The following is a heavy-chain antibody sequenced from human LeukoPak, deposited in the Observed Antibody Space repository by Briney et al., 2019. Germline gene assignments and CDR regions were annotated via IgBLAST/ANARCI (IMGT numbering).Heavy chain of an antibody. Sequence: GGSLRLSCAASGFTFSSYSMNWVRQAPGKGLEWVSSISSSTTYISYADSVKGRFTISRDNAKNSLYLQMNSLRAEDTAVYYCARSLSGEAYYFDYWGQGTLVTVSS. CDR3: ARSLSGEAYYFDY. J-gene: IGHJ4*02. CDR1: GFTFSSYS. CDR2: ISSSTTYI. D-gene: IGHD7-27*01. V-gene: IGHV3-21*01.